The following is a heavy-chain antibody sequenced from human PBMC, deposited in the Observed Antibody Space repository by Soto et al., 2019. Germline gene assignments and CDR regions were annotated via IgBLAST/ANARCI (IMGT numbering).Heavy chain of an antibody. CDR1: GFTFRTYW. CDR2: INLDGSEK. CDR3: ARDGSTSWYSYDYHGMDV. V-gene: IGHV3-7*05. D-gene: IGHD5-18*01. J-gene: IGHJ6*02. Sequence: EVQLVESGGGLVQPGGSLRLSCAASGFTFRTYWLGWVRQVPGKGLEGVANINLDGSEKNYVDSVKGRFTISRDNARNSLYLQMSSLRAEDTALYYCARDGSTSWYSYDYHGMDVWGQGTTVTVSS.